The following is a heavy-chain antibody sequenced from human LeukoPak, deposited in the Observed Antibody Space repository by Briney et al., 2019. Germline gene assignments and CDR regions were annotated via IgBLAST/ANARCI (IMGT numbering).Heavy chain of an antibody. CDR3: ARDWAYGSGSYRGY. Sequence: PGGSLRLSCVASGFSVSSNYMSWVRQAPGKGLEWVAVIYSGGSTSYADSVKGRFSISRDNSKNTLYFQMNSLRAEDTAVYYCARDWAYGSGSYRGYWGQGTLVTVSS. CDR2: IYSGGST. V-gene: IGHV3-53*01. J-gene: IGHJ4*02. D-gene: IGHD3-10*01. CDR1: GFSVSSNY.